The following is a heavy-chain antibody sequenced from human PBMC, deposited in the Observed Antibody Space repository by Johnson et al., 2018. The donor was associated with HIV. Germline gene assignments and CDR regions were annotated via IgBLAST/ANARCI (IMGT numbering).Heavy chain of an antibody. CDR1: GFTFSSYG. D-gene: IGHD1-26*01. Sequence: QVQLVESGGGVVQPGRSLRLSCAASGFTFSSYGMHWVRQAPGTGLEWVAVISYDGSNKYYADSVKGRFTIYRDNAKNSLQLQMTSLRAEDTALYYCARDGPRGSYGAFDIWGQGTMVTVSS. CDR3: ARDGPRGSYGAFDI. CDR2: ISYDGSNK. J-gene: IGHJ3*02. V-gene: IGHV3-30*03.